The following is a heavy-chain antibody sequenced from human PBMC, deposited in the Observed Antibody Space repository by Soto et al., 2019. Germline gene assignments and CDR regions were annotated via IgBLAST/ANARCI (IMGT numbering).Heavy chain of an antibody. D-gene: IGHD4-4*01. J-gene: IGHJ4*02. Sequence: PWGSLRLSCAASGFIISTRYMSWVRQAPGKGLEWVSIIYNDGSTYYADSVKGRFTISRDDSKNTLYLQILSLRAEDTAVYYCARDSYTRYWGQGTLVTVSS. V-gene: IGHV3-66*01. CDR1: GFIISTRY. CDR3: ARDSYTRY. CDR2: IYNDGST.